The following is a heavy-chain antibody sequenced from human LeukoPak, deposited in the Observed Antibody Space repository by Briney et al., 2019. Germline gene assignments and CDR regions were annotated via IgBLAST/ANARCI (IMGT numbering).Heavy chain of an antibody. J-gene: IGHJ4*02. CDR1: GYTFTGYY. V-gene: IGHV1-2*02. CDR2: INPNSGGT. D-gene: IGHD1-14*01. Sequence: GASVKVSCKASGYTFTGYYMHWVRQAPGQGLEWMGWINPNSGGTNYAQKLQGRVTMTTDTSTSTAYMELRSLRSDDTAVYYCARVYNLFYYFDYWGQGTLVTVSS. CDR3: ARVYNLFYYFDY.